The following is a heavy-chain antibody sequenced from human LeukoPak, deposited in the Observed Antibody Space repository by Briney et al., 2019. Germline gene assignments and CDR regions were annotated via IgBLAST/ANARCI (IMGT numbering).Heavy chain of an antibody. V-gene: IGHV3-21*01. CDR1: GFTFSTYA. CDR2: ISSSSTYI. D-gene: IGHD6-13*01. J-gene: IGHJ3*02. CDR3: ARGIGSSWWRRNDAFDI. Sequence: PGGSLRLSCAASGFTFSTYAMNWVRQAPGKGLEWVSSISSSSTYIYYADSVKGRFTISRDNAKNSLYLQMNSLRAEDTAVYYCARGIGSSWWRRNDAFDIWGQGTMVTVSS.